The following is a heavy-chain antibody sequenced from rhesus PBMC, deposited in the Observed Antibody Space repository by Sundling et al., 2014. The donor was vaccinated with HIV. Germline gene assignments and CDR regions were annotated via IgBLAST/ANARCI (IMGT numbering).Heavy chain of an antibody. V-gene: IGHV3-54*02. CDR1: GFTFSDHA. D-gene: IGHD5-24*01. CDR3: AREEIGGLDDFDF. Sequence: EVQLVESGGGLVQPGGSLRLSCAASGFTFSDHAMHWVRQAPGEGLEWVAVIWSDGSKKSYPDSVKDRFTISRDNSKNMVYLQMNNLKLEDTAVYYCAREEIGGLDDFDFWGQGLRVTVSS. J-gene: IGHJ3*01. CDR2: IWSDGSKK.